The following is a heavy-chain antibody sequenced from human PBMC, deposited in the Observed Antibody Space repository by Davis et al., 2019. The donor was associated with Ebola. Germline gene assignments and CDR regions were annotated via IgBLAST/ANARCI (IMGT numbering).Heavy chain of an antibody. CDR2: ISYDGSNK. CDR3: ATTPQYSSGQNKPFDY. Sequence: GGSLRLSCAASGFTFSDYGMQWVRQAPGKGLEWVAVISYDGSNKYYADSVKGRFTISRDNSKNTLYLQMNSLRAEDTAVYYCATTPQYSSGQNKPFDYWGQGTLVTVSS. V-gene: IGHV3-30*12. D-gene: IGHD6-19*01. CDR1: GFTFSDYG. J-gene: IGHJ4*02.